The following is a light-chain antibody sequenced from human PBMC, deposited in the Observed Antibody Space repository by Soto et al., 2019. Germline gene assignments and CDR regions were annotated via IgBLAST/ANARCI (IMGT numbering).Light chain of an antibody. CDR2: GAS. J-gene: IGKJ1*01. V-gene: IGKV3-20*01. CDR3: QYYDRSPT. CDR1: QSVSSSY. Sequence: EIVLTQSPGILSLSPGERATLSCRASQSVSSSYLAWFQQKVGQAPRLLIYGASNRATGIRDRFSGSGSGTDFTLTISRLEPEDFAVYYCQYYDRSPTFGRGTKVEIK.